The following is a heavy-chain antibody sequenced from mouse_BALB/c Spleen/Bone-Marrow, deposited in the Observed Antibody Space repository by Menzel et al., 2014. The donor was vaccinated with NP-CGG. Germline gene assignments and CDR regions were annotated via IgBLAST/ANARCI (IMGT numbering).Heavy chain of an antibody. D-gene: IGHD2-3*01. J-gene: IGHJ4*01. V-gene: IGHV1-20*02. CDR1: GYSFTGYF. Sequence: EVMLVESGPELVKPGAPVKISCKASGYSFTGYFMNWVMQSHGKSLEWIGRINPYNGDTFYNQKFKGKATLTVDKSSSTAHMELRSLASEDSAVYYCARGGLLRAMDYWGQGTSVTVSS. CDR2: INPYNGDT. CDR3: ARGGLLRAMDY.